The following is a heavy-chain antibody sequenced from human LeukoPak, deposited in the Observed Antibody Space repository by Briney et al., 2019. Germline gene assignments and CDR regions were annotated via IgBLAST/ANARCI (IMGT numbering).Heavy chain of an antibody. CDR1: GYTFTGYY. CDR2: INPNSGGT. Sequence: ASVKVSCKASGYTFTGYYMHWVRQAPGQGLEWMGRINPNSGGTNYAQKFQGRVTMTRDTSISTAYMELSRLRSDDTAVYYCAGGRYYDISTDHFDYWGQGTLVTVSS. V-gene: IGHV1-2*06. J-gene: IGHJ4*02. D-gene: IGHD3-9*01. CDR3: AGGRYYDISTDHFDY.